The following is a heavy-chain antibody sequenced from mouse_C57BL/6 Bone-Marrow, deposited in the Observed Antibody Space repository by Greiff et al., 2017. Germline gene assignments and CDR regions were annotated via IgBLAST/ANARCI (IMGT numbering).Heavy chain of an antibody. CDR3: TGYGSSHAWFAY. Sequence: EVKLVESGRGLVQPGGSMKLSCVASGFTFSNYWMNWVRQSPEKGLEWVAQIRLKSDNYATHYAESVKGRFTISRADSKSSVYRKVHNLSAEDIGIFYCTGYGSSHAWFAYWGQGTLVTVAA. V-gene: IGHV6-3*01. CDR1: GFTFSNYW. CDR2: IRLKSDNYAT. J-gene: IGHJ3*01. D-gene: IGHD1-1*01.